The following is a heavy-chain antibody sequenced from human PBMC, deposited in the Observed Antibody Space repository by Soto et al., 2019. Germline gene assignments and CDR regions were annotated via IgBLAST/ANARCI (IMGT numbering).Heavy chain of an antibody. J-gene: IGHJ3*02. V-gene: IGHV1-3*01. CDR3: ARLTIMITLGGPDPDAFDI. D-gene: IGHD3-16*01. CDR2: INAGNGNT. Sequence: ASVRVSCKASGYTFTSYAMHWVRQAPGQRLEWMGWINAGNGNTKYSQKFQGRVTITRDTSASTAYMELSSLRSEDTAVYYCARLTIMITLGGPDPDAFDIWGQGTMVTVAS. CDR1: GYTFTSYA.